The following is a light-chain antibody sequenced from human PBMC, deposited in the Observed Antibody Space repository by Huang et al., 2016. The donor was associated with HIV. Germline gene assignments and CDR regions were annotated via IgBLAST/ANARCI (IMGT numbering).Light chain of an antibody. J-gene: IGKJ1*01. Sequence: DIQMTQSPSSLSASVGDRVTITCRASQGISDSLAWYQQTPGKAPKLLLYAASRLKSGVPSRFSGSGSGTDYTLTISCLQPEDFATYYCQQYYGVPWTFGQGTKVEIK. CDR1: QGISDS. CDR2: AAS. V-gene: IGKV1-NL1*01. CDR3: QQYYGVPWT.